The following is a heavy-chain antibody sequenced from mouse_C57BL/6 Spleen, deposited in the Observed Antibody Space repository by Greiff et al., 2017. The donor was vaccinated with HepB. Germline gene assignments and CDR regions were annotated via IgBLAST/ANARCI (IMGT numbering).Heavy chain of an antibody. V-gene: IGHV1-81*01. CDR1: GYTFTSYG. CDR2: IYPRSGNT. CDR3: ARGHGNPMDY. D-gene: IGHD2-1*01. Sequence: VKLMESGAELARPGASVKLSCKASGYTFTSYGISWVKQRTGQGLEWIGEIYPRSGNTYYNEKFKGKATLTADKSSSTAYMELRSLTSEDSAVYFCARGHGNPMDYWGQGTSVTVSS. J-gene: IGHJ4*01.